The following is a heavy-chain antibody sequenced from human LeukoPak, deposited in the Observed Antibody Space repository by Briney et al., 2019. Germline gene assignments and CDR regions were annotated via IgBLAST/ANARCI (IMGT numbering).Heavy chain of an antibody. CDR3: ARDVVVTSSPDAFDI. Sequence: SETLSLTCTVSGGSISSAGYHWTWIRQLPGKGLEWIGYISNSATTHYNPSLKSRLTISADTSKNQFSLKLSSVTAADTAVYYCARDVVVTSSPDAFDIWGQGRLVTVSS. CDR2: ISNSATT. J-gene: IGHJ3*02. V-gene: IGHV4-31*03. D-gene: IGHD2-21*02. CDR1: GGSISSAGYH.